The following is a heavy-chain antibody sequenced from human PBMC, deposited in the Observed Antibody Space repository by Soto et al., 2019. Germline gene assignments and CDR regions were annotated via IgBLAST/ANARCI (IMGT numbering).Heavy chain of an antibody. D-gene: IGHD1-26*01. J-gene: IGHJ5*02. CDR3: ARDSEGENWFDP. CDR2: IYYSGST. Sequence: PPETLSLTCTVSGGSISSAGYYWIWILQHPGKGLEWIGYIYYSGSTYYNPSLKSRVTISVDTSKNQFSLKLSSVTAADTAVYYCARDSEGENWFDPWGQGNLVTVSS. V-gene: IGHV4-31*03. CDR1: GGSISSAGYY.